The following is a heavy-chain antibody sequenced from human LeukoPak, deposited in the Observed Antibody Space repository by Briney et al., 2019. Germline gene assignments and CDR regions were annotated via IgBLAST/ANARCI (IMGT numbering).Heavy chain of an antibody. CDR2: LCDGNT. CDR3: ARGVEPLAANTLAY. J-gene: IGHJ4*02. CDR1: GFTVITND. V-gene: IGHV3-53*01. D-gene: IGHD1-14*01. Sequence: GGSLRLSCAASGFTVITNDMTWFRQAPGKGLEWVSVLCDGNTKYADSVQGRFTISRDNSKNTLYLEMNSLSPDDTAVYYCARGVEPLAANTLAYWGQGTLVTVSS.